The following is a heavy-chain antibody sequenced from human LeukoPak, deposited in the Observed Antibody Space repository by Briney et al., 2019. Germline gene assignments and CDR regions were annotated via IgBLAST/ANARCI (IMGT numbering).Heavy chain of an antibody. D-gene: IGHD2-15*01. Sequence: GGSLRLSCAASGFTFSSYAMSWVRQAPGKGLEWVSGISGSGGSTHYADSVKDRFTISRDNSKNTLYLQMNSLRAEDTAVYYCAKETVVVVAATPDAFDIWGQGTMVTVFS. V-gene: IGHV3-23*01. CDR1: GFTFSSYA. CDR2: ISGSGGST. J-gene: IGHJ3*02. CDR3: AKETVVVVAATPDAFDI.